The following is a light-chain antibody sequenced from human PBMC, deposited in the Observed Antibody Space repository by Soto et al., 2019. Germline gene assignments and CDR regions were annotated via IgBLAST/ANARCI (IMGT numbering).Light chain of an antibody. J-gene: IGKJ1*01. CDR1: QSISSW. Sequence: IQMTQSPSTLSASVGDRVTITCRASQSISSWLAWYQQKPGKAPKLLIYDASSLESGVPPRFSGSGSGTEFTLNISSLQPDDFATYYRQQYNSYWTFGQGTKVEIK. V-gene: IGKV1-5*01. CDR3: QQYNSYWT. CDR2: DAS.